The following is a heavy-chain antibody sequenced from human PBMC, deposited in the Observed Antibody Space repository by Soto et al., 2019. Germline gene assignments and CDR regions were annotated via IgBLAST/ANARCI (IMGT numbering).Heavy chain of an antibody. V-gene: IGHV1-58*01. D-gene: IGHD3-22*01. CDR2: IVVGSGNT. CDR1: GFTFTSSA. CDR3: ATPPQDYYDSSGYYYHYGMDV. Sequence: SVKVSCQASGFTFTSSAVQWVRQARVQRLEWIGWIVVGSGNTNYAQKFQERVTITRDMSTSTAYMELSSLRSEDTAVYYCATPPQDYYDSSGYYYHYGMDVWGQGTTVTVSS. J-gene: IGHJ6*02.